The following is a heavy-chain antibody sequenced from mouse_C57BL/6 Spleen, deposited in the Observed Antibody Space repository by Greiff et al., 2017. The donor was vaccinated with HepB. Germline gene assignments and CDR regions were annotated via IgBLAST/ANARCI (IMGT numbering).Heavy chain of an antibody. Sequence: QVQLQQSGAELVKPGASVKLSCKASASTFPGFTIHGVKKGLGQGLEGIGWFYPGSGSIKYNEKFKDKATLTADKSSSTVYMELSRLTSEDSAVYFCARHGGPLTTVVDRAMDYWGQGTSVTVSS. CDR3: ARHGGPLTTVVDRAMDY. V-gene: IGHV1-62-2*01. CDR2: FYPGSGSI. D-gene: IGHD1-1*01. CDR1: ASTFPGFT. J-gene: IGHJ4*01.